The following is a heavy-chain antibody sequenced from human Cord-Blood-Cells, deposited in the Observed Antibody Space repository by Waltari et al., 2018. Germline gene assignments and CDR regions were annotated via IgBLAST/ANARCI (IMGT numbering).Heavy chain of an antibody. D-gene: IGHD4-17*01. V-gene: IGHV3-30-3*01. J-gene: IGHJ4*02. CDR2: ISYDGSNK. Sequence: QVQLVESGGGVVQPGRSLRRSCAASGFTFSSYAMHWARQAPGKGLEWVAVISYDGSNKYYADSVKGRFTISRDNSKNTLYLQMNSLRAEDTAVYYCARDVTTVTFDYWGQGTLVTVSS. CDR3: ARDVTTVTFDY. CDR1: GFTFSSYA.